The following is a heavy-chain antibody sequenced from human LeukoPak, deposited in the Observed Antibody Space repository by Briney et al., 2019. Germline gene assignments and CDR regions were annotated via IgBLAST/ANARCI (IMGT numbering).Heavy chain of an antibody. V-gene: IGHV3-23*01. D-gene: IGHD3-10*01. CDR2: ISGSGGST. Sequence: GGSLRFSCAASGFTFSSYAMSWVRQAPGKGLKWVSAISGSGGSTYYADSVKGRFTISRDNSKNTLYLQMNSLRAEDTAVYYCARAFYYGIFDYWGQGTLVTVSS. J-gene: IGHJ4*02. CDR1: GFTFSSYA. CDR3: ARAFYYGIFDY.